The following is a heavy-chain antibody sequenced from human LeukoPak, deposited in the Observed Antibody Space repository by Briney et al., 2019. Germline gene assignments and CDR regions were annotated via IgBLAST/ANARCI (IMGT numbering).Heavy chain of an antibody. Sequence: SKTLSLTCTVSGGSISSSSYYWGWIRQPPGKGLEWIGSIYYSGSTYYNPSLKSRVTISVDTSKNQFSLKLSSVTAADTAVYYCARQAHSYGYWYFDLWGRGTLVTVSS. CDR1: GGSISSSSYY. CDR3: ARQAHSYGYWYFDL. J-gene: IGHJ2*01. V-gene: IGHV4-39*01. CDR2: IYYSGST. D-gene: IGHD5-18*01.